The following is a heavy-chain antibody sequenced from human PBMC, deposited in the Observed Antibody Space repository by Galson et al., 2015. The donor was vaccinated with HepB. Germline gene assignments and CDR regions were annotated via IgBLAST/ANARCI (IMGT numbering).Heavy chain of an antibody. CDR3: ASAWRVDAFDI. V-gene: IGHV3-30-3*01. CDR2: ISYDGTIK. Sequence: SLRLSCAASGFIFSSYDMHWVRQAPGKGLEWVTDISYDGTIKNYADSVKGRFTISRDNSKNMVYLQMNSLRAEDTALYYCASAWRVDAFDIWGQGTMVTVSS. CDR1: GFIFSSYD. J-gene: IGHJ3*02. D-gene: IGHD1-1*01.